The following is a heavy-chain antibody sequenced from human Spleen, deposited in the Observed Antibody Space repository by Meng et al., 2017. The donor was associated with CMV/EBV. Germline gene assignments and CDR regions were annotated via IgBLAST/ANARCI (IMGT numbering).Heavy chain of an antibody. CDR1: GFTFSNFA. J-gene: IGHJ4*02. Sequence: GGSLRLSCAASGFTFSNFAFHWVRQAPGKGLEWVAVISYDGNNRFHADSVRGRLTISRDNSKNTLYLQMNGLRAEDTAVYYCARSVGGFDYWGQGILVTVSS. V-gene: IGHV3-30*04. CDR2: ISYDGNNR. D-gene: IGHD3-16*01. CDR3: ARSVGGFDY.